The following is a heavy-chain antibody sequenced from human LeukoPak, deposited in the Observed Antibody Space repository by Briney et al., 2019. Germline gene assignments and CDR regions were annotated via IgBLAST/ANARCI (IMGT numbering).Heavy chain of an antibody. V-gene: IGHV3-7*01. J-gene: IGHJ4*02. CDR2: IKEDGSEK. CDR1: GFTFSSYW. CDR3: ARGGYYYIY. Sequence: PGGSLRLSCATSGFTFSSYWMNWVRQAPGKGLEWVANIKEDGSEKYYVDSVKGRFTISRDNAKNSLYLQMNSLRAEDTAVYYCARGGYYYIYWGQGTLVTVSS. D-gene: IGHD3-22*01.